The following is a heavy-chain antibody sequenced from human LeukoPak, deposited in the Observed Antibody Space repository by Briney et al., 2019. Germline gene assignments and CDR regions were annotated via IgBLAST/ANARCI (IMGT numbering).Heavy chain of an antibody. CDR3: AKAYGSGNNYYYYMDV. CDR2: ISGSGGST. CDR1: GFTFSSYA. V-gene: IGHV3-23*01. J-gene: IGHJ6*03. Sequence: PGGSLRLSCAASGFTFSSYAMSWVRQAPGKGLEWVSAISGSGGSTYYADSVKGRFTISRDNSKNTLCLQMNSLRAEDTAVYYCAKAYGSGNNYYYYMDVWGKGTTVTVSS. D-gene: IGHD3-10*01.